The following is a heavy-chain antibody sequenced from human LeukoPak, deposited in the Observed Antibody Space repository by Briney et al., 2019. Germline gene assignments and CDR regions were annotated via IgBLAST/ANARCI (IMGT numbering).Heavy chain of an antibody. CDR3: ARTWLQFSPDY. Sequence: GGSLRLSCAASGFTFSSYGMSWVRQAPGKGLEWVSGIRNSGSYTYYADSVKGRFTISRDNSKNTLYLQMNSLRAEDTAVYYCARTWLQFSPDYWGQGILVTVSS. J-gene: IGHJ4*02. D-gene: IGHD5-24*01. CDR2: IRNSGSYT. CDR1: GFTFSSYG. V-gene: IGHV3-23*01.